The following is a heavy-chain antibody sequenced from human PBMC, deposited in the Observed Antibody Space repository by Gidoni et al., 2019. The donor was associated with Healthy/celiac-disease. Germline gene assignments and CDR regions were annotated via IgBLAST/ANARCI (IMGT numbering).Heavy chain of an antibody. CDR3: ASWAIAAAFDY. CDR2: INHSGST. V-gene: IGHV4-34*01. Sequence: QVQLQQWGAGLLKPSETLSLTCAVYGVSFSGYYWSWIRQHPGKGLEWIGEINHSGSTNYNTSLKRRVTISVDTPKNQFSLKLSSVTAADTAVYYCASWAIAAAFDYWGQGTLVTVSS. CDR1: GVSFSGYY. D-gene: IGHD6-13*01. J-gene: IGHJ4*02.